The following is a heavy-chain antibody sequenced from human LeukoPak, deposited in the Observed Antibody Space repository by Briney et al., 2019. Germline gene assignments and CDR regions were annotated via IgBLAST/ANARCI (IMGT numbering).Heavy chain of an antibody. CDR3: ARDTIVATIPYYYYGMDV. V-gene: IGHV3-33*01. CDR2: IWYDGSNK. Sequence: PGRSLRLSCAASGFTFSSYGMHWVRQAPGKGLEWVAVIWYDGSNKYYADSVKGRFTISRDNSKNTLYLQMNSLRAEDTAVYYCARDTIVATIPYYYYGMDVWGEGTTVTVSS. CDR1: GFTFSSYG. D-gene: IGHD5-12*01. J-gene: IGHJ6*04.